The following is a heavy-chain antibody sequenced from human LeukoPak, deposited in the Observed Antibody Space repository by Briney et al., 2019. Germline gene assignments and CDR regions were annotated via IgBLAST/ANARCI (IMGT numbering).Heavy chain of an antibody. V-gene: IGHV3-30*04. CDR3: ARDINILTGYALWALSDYYYGMDV. CDR2: ISYDGSNK. J-gene: IGHJ6*02. D-gene: IGHD3-9*01. Sequence: PGGSLRLSCAASGFTFSSYAMHWVRQAPGKGLEWVAVISYDGSNKYYADSVKGRFTISRDNSKNTLYLQMNSLRAEDTAVYYCARDINILTGYALWALSDYYYGMDVWGQGTTVTVSS. CDR1: GFTFSSYA.